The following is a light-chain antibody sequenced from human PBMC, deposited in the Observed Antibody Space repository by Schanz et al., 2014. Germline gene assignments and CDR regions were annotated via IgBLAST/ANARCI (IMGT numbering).Light chain of an antibody. CDR1: QTVLNN. Sequence: DIVMTQSPDSLAVPLGEGATIHCKSSQTVLNNLAWYQHKPGQPPKLLIYWASTRESGVPDRISGSGSGTDFTLTITSLQAEDVAVYYCQQYYSIPLTFGGGTKVEIK. J-gene: IGKJ4*01. V-gene: IGKV4-1*01. CDR3: QQYYSIPLT. CDR2: WAS.